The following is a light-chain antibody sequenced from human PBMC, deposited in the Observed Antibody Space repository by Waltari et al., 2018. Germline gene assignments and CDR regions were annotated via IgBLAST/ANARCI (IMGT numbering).Light chain of an antibody. CDR2: DVT. V-gene: IGLV2-14*03. J-gene: IGLJ1*01. Sequence: QSALTQPAPVSGSPGQSITISCTGTSSDVGGNHYVSWYQQHPDKAPKLLIYDVTNRPSGVSNRFSGSKSGNTASLIISGLQAEDEADYYCSSYSSSGTLYVFGSGTKVTVL. CDR1: SSDVGGNHY. CDR3: SSYSSSGTLYV.